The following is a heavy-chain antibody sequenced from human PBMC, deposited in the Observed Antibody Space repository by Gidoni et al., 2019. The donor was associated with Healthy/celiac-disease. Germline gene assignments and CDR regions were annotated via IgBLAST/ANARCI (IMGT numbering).Heavy chain of an antibody. D-gene: IGHD3-16*01. CDR2: IIPIFGTA. CDR1: GGIFSSYA. J-gene: IGHJ6*02. V-gene: IGHV1-69*01. Sequence: HVQLVQSGAEAKTPWSSVTVSCKASGGIFSSYAISWVRQAPGQGLEWMGGIIPIFGTANYAQKFQGRVTITADESTSTAYMELSSLRSEDTAVYYCARDGDDYTRRYGMDVWGQGTTVTVSS. CDR3: ARDGDDYTRRYGMDV.